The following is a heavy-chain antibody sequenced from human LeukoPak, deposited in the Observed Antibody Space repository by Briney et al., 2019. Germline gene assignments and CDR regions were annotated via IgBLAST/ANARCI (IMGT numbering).Heavy chain of an antibody. Sequence: ASVKVSCKASGYTFTNYGISWVRQAPGQGLEWMGWISAYNGNTNYAQKLQGRVTMTTDTSTSTAYMELRSLRSDDTAVYYCARVPTNRVYVIKDYFDYWGQGTLVTVSS. CDR3: ARVPTNRVYVIKDYFDY. D-gene: IGHD2-8*01. CDR2: ISAYNGNT. J-gene: IGHJ4*02. CDR1: GYTFTNYG. V-gene: IGHV1-18*01.